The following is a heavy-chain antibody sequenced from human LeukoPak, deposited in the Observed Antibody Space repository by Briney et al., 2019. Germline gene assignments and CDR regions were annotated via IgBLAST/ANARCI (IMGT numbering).Heavy chain of an antibody. Sequence: SETLSLTCAVYGGSFSGYYWSWIRQPPGKGLEWIGEINHSGSTNYNPSLKSRVTISVDTSKNQFSLKLSSVTAADTAVYYCAGVGSYSSGWYSGRYYYYGMDVWGQGTTVTVSS. V-gene: IGHV4-34*01. CDR1: GGSFSGYY. D-gene: IGHD6-19*01. J-gene: IGHJ6*02. CDR2: INHSGST. CDR3: AGVGSYSSGWYSGRYYYYGMDV.